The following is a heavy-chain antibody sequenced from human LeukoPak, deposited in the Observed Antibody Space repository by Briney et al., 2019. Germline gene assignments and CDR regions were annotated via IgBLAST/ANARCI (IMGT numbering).Heavy chain of an antibody. J-gene: IGHJ4*02. CDR3: ARAYYDSSGFY. D-gene: IGHD3-22*01. V-gene: IGHV3-7*01. Sequence: GGSLRLSCAASGFTFSSYSMNWVRQAPGKGLEWVANIKEDGSEKYYVDSVKGRFTISRDNAKNSLHLQMNSLRAEDTAVYFCARAYYDSSGFYWGQGTLVTVSS. CDR1: GFTFSSYS. CDR2: IKEDGSEK.